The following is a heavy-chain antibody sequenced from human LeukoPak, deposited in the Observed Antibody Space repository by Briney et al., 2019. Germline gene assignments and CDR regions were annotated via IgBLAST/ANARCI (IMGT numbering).Heavy chain of an antibody. J-gene: IGHJ4*02. V-gene: IGHV4-4*09. Sequence: SETLSLTCTVSGVSMSAYQWSWVRQSPEKGLEWIGCINTKGETSYNPSLKSRVTTSVDTSKSQFSLGLTSVTAADTAVYYCATSNDAKIAPFDHWGQGAPVTVSS. D-gene: IGHD2-21*01. CDR2: INTKGET. CDR3: ATSNDAKIAPFDH. CDR1: GVSMSAYQ.